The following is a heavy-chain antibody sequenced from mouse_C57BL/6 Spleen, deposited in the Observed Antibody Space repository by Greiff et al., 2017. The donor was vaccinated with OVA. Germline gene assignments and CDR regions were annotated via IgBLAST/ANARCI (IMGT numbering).Heavy chain of an antibody. CDR1: GYSFTGYY. V-gene: IGHV1-42*01. Sequence: EVQLQQSGPELVKPGASVKISCKASGYSFTGYYMNWVKQSPEKSLEWIGEINPSTGGTTYNQKFKAKATLTVDKSSSTAYMQLKSLTSEDSAVYYCARWGLRQGPHYYAMDYWGQGTSVTVSS. D-gene: IGHD2-4*01. CDR3: ARWGLRQGPHYYAMDY. CDR2: INPSTGGT. J-gene: IGHJ4*01.